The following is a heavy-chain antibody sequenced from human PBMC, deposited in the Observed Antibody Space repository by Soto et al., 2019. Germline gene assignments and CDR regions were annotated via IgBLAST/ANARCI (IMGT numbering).Heavy chain of an antibody. CDR3: GRTRVGIAVAGNYYYYGMDV. Sequence: ASVKVSCKASGYTFTGYYMHWVRQAPGQGLEWMGWINPNSGGTNYAQKFQGWVTMTRDTSISTAYMELSRLRSDDTAVYYCGRTRVGIAVAGNYYYYGMDVWGQGPTVTVSS. J-gene: IGHJ6*02. CDR1: GYTFTGYY. CDR2: INPNSGGT. D-gene: IGHD6-19*01. V-gene: IGHV1-2*04.